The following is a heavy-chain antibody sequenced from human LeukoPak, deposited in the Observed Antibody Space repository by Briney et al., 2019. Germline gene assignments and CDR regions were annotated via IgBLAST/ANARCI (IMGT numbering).Heavy chain of an antibody. CDR1: GFTFSSYA. V-gene: IGHV3-23*01. CDR3: AKIEYYDSRKLTFDY. D-gene: IGHD3-22*01. Sequence: PGGSLRLSCTASGFTFSSYAMSWVRQAPGKGLEWVSAISGSGGSTYYADSVKGRFTISRDNSKNTLYLQMNSLRAEDTAVYYCAKIEYYDSRKLTFDYWGQGTLVTVSS. J-gene: IGHJ4*02. CDR2: ISGSGGST.